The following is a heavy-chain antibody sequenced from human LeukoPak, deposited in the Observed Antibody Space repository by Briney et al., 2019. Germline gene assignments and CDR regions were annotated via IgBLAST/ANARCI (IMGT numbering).Heavy chain of an antibody. CDR2: IKQDGSEK. V-gene: IGHV3-7*03. CDR3: ARLRTFDY. Sequence: GGSLRLSCAASGFTSSNYWMSWVRQAPGKGLEWVANIKQDGSEKYYVGSVKGRFTISRVNADNSLYLQMNSLRAEDTAVYYCARLRTFDYWGQGTLVTVSS. CDR1: GFTSSNYW. J-gene: IGHJ4*02. D-gene: IGHD1-14*01.